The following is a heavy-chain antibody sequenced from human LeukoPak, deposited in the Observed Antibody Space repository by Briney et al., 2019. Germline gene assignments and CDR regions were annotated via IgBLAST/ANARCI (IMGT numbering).Heavy chain of an antibody. V-gene: IGHV3-23*01. J-gene: IGHJ4*02. CDR3: AKLEGTYYYDSSGYYSQDY. D-gene: IGHD3-22*01. CDR1: GFTFSSYA. Sequence: PGGSLRLSCAASGFTFSSYAMSWVRQAPGKGLEWVPAISGSGGSTYYADSVKGRFTISRDNSKNTLYLQMNSLRAEDTAVYYCAKLEGTYYYDSSGYYSQDYWGQGTLVTVSS. CDR2: ISGSGGST.